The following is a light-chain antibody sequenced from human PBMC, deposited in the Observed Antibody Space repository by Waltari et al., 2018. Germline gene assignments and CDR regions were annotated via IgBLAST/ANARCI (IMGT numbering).Light chain of an antibody. V-gene: IGKV3-20*01. CDR3: QQYGTSLFT. CDR1: QSVSSSY. CDR2: GAS. J-gene: IGKJ2*01. Sequence: EIVLTQSPGTLSLSPGARATLSCRASQSVSSSYFAWYQQKPGQAPRLLIYGASTRATGIPDRFSGSGSGTDFTLTISRLETEDFAVYYCQQYGTSLFTFGQGTKLEIK.